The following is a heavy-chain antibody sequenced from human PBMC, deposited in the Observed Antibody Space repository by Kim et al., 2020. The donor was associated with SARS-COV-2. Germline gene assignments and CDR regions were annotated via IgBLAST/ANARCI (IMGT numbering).Heavy chain of an antibody. CDR3: ATLSPYSSSSRYYYYYMDV. D-gene: IGHD6-6*01. J-gene: IGHJ6*03. CDR2: MNPNSGNT. Sequence: ASVKVSCKASGYTFTSYDINWVRQATGQGLEWMGWMNPNSGNTGYAQKFQGRVTMTRNTSISTAYMELSSLRSEDTAVYYCATLSPYSSSSRYYYYYMDVWGKGTTVTVSS. V-gene: IGHV1-8*01. CDR1: GYTFTSYD.